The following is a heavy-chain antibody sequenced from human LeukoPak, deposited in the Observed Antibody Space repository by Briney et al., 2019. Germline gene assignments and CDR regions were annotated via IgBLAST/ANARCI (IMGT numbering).Heavy chain of an antibody. J-gene: IGHJ6*02. CDR2: ISSSSSTI. Sequence: GGSLRLSCAASGFTFSSYSMNWVRQTPGKGLEWVSYISSSSSTIYYADSVKGRFTISRDNAKNSLYLQINSLRAEDTAVYYCARDGYCSGGSCYNDYYYGVDVWGQGTTVTVSS. CDR1: GFTFSSYS. CDR3: ARDGYCSGGSCYNDYYYGVDV. D-gene: IGHD2-15*01. V-gene: IGHV3-48*04.